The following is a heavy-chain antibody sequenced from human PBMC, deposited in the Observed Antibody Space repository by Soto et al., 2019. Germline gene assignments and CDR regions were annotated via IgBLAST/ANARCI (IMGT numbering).Heavy chain of an antibody. V-gene: IGHV3-30-3*01. J-gene: IGHJ2*01. CDR2: ISYDGSNK. CDR3: ARDGGAVAPEGYFDL. D-gene: IGHD6-19*01. CDR1: GFTFSSYA. Sequence: QVQLVESGGGVVQPGRSLRLSCAASGFTFSSYAMHWVRQAPGKGLEWVAVISYDGSNKYYADSVKGRFTISRDNSKNTLYLQMNSLIAEDTAVYYCARDGGAVAPEGYFDLWGRGTLVTVSS.